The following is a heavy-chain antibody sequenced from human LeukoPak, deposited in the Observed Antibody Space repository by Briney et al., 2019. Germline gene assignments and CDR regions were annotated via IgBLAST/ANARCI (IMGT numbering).Heavy chain of an antibody. J-gene: IGHJ5*02. Sequence: SETLSLTCTVSGGSTRVTSYYWGWIRQPPGKGLESIGCFDYIGRPYYNASLNTRFTISIDTANKHFSLKLTSVIAADPLVNYCARHGSAGTAWGQGTQVTVSS. V-gene: IGHV4-39*01. CDR3: ARHGSAGTA. CDR2: FDYIGRP. CDR1: GGSTRVTSYY. D-gene: IGHD6-13*01.